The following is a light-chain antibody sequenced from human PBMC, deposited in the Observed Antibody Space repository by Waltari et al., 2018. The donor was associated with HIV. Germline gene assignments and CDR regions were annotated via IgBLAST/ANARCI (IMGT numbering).Light chain of an antibody. V-gene: IGLV2-8*01. Sequence: QSALTQPPSASGSLGQSVTISCTGSSSDIGAYDSVSWLQQHPNNAPKLLLYEVSKRPSGVPDPFSGSRSGGTAFLSVSGLQPDDTAGYFCSSYGDNIRVLFGGGTNLTVL. CDR3: SSYGDNIRVL. J-gene: IGLJ2*01. CDR1: SSDIGAYDS. CDR2: EVS.